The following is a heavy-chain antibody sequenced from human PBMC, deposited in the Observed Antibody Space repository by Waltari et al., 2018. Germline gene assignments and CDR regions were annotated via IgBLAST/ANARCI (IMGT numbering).Heavy chain of an antibody. CDR3: ARAEYCSSTSCYNSYMDV. CDR1: GYTFTSYG. D-gene: IGHD2-2*02. CDR2: ISAYNGNT. Sequence: QVQLVQSGAEVKKPGASVKVSCKASGYTFTSYGISWVRQAPGQGLEWMGWISAYNGNTNYAQKLQGRVTMTTDTSTSTAYMELRSLRSDDTAVYYCARAEYCSSTSCYNSYMDVWGKGTTVTISS. V-gene: IGHV1-18*01. J-gene: IGHJ6*03.